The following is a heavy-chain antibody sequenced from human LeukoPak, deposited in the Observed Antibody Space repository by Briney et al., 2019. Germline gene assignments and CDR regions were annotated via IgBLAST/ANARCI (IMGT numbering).Heavy chain of an antibody. CDR2: IIPIFGTA. CDR1: GGTFSSYA. CDR3: ARDPLVYGDAVEYFQH. J-gene: IGHJ1*01. D-gene: IGHD4-17*01. Sequence: GASVKVSCKASGGTFSSYAISWVRQAPGQGLEWMGRIIPIFGTANYAQKFQGRVTITTDESTSTAYMELSSLRSEDTAVYYCARDPLVYGDAVEYFQHWGQATLVTVSS. V-gene: IGHV1-69*05.